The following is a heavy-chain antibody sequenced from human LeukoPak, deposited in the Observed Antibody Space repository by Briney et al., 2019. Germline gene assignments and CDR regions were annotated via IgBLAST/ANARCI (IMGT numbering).Heavy chain of an antibody. J-gene: IGHJ5*02. V-gene: IGHV4-59*01. CDR2: IYYSAYT. Sequence: SETLSLTCTVSGGSITSYYWNWIRQPPGKGLEWIGYIYYSAYTRCNPSLGSRVAISLDTSKNQFSLRLTSVTAADTAVYYCARQSQGYCGSTACHSWFDPWGQGTLVTVSS. D-gene: IGHD2-2*02. CDR1: GGSITSYY. CDR3: ARQSQGYCGSTACHSWFDP.